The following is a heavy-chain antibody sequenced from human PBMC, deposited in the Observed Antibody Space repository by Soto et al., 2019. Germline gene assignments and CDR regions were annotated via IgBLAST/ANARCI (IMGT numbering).Heavy chain of an antibody. J-gene: IGHJ4*02. CDR3: ARESEDLTSNFAY. CDR2: ISSTTNYI. CDR1: GFTFSRYS. Sequence: PEGSLSLSCAASGFTFSRYSMNWVRQAPGKGLEWVSSISSTTNYIYYADSMKGRFTVSRDNAKNSVYLDMNSLSAEDRAVYYCARESEDLTSNFAYWGQGTLVTSPQ. V-gene: IGHV3-21*01.